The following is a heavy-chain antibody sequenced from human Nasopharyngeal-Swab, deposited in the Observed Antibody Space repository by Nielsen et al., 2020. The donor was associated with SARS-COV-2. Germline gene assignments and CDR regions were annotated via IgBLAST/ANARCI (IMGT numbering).Heavy chain of an antibody. CDR3: ARPLAAASYYFDY. V-gene: IGHV5-51*01. D-gene: IGHD6-25*01. Sequence: GESLKISCKVSGYSFIDYWFGWVRPMPGRGLEWMGIIYPGDSDTRYNPSFQGQVTISADNSISTAYLQWGSLKASDSAMYYCARPLAAASYYFDYWGQGTLVTVSS. CDR2: IYPGDSDT. CDR1: GYSFIDYW. J-gene: IGHJ4*02.